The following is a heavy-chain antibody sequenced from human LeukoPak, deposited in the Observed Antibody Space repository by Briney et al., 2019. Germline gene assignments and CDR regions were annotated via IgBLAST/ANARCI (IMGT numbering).Heavy chain of an antibody. V-gene: IGHV3-7*01. J-gene: IGHJ4*02. CDR3: ARGLYYHGSGSFRLPTDY. CDR2: IKQDGSEK. Sequence: GGSLRLSCAASGFTFSSYAMSWVRQAPGKGLEWVANIKQDGSEKYYVDSVKGRFTISRDNSKNTLYLQMNSLRAEDTAVYYCARGLYYHGSGSFRLPTDYWGQGTLVTVSS. D-gene: IGHD3-10*01. CDR1: GFTFSSYA.